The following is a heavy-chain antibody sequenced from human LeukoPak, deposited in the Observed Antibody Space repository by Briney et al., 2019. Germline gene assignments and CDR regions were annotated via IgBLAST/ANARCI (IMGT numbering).Heavy chain of an antibody. V-gene: IGHV4-39*01. CDR2: IYYGGST. D-gene: IGHD6-6*01. CDR1: GGSISRNNCY. Sequence: SETLSLTCTVSGGSISRNNCYWDWIRQPTGKGLENIGSIYYGGSTYYTPSLKSRVTISVDTSKNQFSLKLSSLTATDTAVYYCARHRGSSSNFDYWGQGTLVTVSS. J-gene: IGHJ4*02. CDR3: ARHRGSSSNFDY.